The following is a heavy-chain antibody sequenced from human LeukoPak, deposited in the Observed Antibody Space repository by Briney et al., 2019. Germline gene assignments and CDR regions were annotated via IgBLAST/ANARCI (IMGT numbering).Heavy chain of an antibody. J-gene: IGHJ4*02. CDR1: GFSLGTSGVG. CDR3: AHRSSRELPHYFDY. D-gene: IGHD1-1*01. V-gene: IGHV2-5*02. CDR2: IYWDDDK. Sequence: SGPTLVKPTQTLTLTCTFSGFSLGTSGVGVGWIRQPPGKALEWLALIYWDDDKRYRPSLKSRLTITKDTSKNQVVLTMTNMDPVDTARYYCAHRSSRELPHYFDYWGQGTLVTVSS.